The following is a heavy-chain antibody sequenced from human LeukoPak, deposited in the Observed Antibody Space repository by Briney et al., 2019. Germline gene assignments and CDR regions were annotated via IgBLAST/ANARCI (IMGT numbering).Heavy chain of an antibody. V-gene: IGHV3-74*01. CDR1: GFXFSDYW. D-gene: IGHD3-16*01. Sequence: GGSLRLSCVASGFXFSDYWMHWVRQGPGKGLVWVSRINGDGRLKSDGRITNYADSVKGRFTISRDNAKNTLYLQMNGLRVEDTAVYYCARGLTWGSSPHFWGQGALVSVSS. J-gene: IGHJ4*02. CDR3: ARGLTWGSSPHF. CDR2: INGDGRLKSDGRIT.